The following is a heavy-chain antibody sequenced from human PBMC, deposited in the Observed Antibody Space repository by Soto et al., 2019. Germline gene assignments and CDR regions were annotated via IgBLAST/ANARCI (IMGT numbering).Heavy chain of an antibody. CDR3: AITPTHDYGDRRMDV. CDR2: INPSGGST. J-gene: IGHJ6*02. D-gene: IGHD4-17*01. V-gene: IGHV1-46*01. CDR1: GYTFTSYY. Sequence: ASVKVSCKASGYTFTSYYMHWVRQAPGQGLEWMGIINPSGGSTSYAQKFQGRVTMTRDTSTSTVYMELSSLRSEDTAVYYCAITPTHDYGDRRMDVWGQGTTVTVSS.